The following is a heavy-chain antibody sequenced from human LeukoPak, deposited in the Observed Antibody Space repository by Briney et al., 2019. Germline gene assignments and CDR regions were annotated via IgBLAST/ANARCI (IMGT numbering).Heavy chain of an antibody. CDR2: INHSGST. D-gene: IGHD2-15*01. CDR1: GGSFSGYY. Sequence: SETLSFTCAVYGGSFSGYYWSWIRQPPGKGLEWIGEINHSGSTNYNSALKSRVTISVDTSKNQFSLKLNSVTAADTAVYYCAREDCSGGSCSSFDYWGQGTLVTVSS. V-gene: IGHV4-34*01. J-gene: IGHJ4*02. CDR3: AREDCSGGSCSSFDY.